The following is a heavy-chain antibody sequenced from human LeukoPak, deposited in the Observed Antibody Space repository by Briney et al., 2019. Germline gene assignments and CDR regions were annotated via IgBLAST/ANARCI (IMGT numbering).Heavy chain of an antibody. CDR2: IYYSGST. D-gene: IGHD3-22*01. CDR1: AGSISSYY. Sequence: SETLSLTCTVYAGSISSYYWSWIRQPPGKGLEWIGYIYYSGSTNYNPSLKSRVTISVDTSKNQFSLKLSSVTAADTAVYYCARGPDYDSSGYYPFDWWGQGTLVTVSS. J-gene: IGHJ4*02. CDR3: ARGPDYDSSGYYPFDW. V-gene: IGHV4-59*01.